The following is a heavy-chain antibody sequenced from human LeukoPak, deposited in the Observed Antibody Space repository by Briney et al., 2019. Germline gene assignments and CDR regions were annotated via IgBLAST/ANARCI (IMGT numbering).Heavy chain of an antibody. V-gene: IGHV4-39*07. CDR1: GGSISSSSYY. CDR3: ARDGYRGLLPYFDY. J-gene: IGHJ4*02. CDR2: IYYSGST. Sequence: SETLSLTCTVSGGSISSSSYYWGWIRQPPGKGLEWIGSIYYSGSTYYNPSLKSRVTISVDTSKNQFSLKLSSVTAADTAVYYCARDGYRGLLPYFDYWGQGTLVTVSS. D-gene: IGHD2-21*01.